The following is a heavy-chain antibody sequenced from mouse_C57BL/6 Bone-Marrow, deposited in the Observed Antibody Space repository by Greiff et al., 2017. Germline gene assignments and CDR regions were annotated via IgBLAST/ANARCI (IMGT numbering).Heavy chain of an antibody. Sequence: VQLQQSGPVLVKPGASVTMSCKASGYTFTDYYMNWVQQSHGKSLEWIGVINPYNGGTSYNQKFKGKATLTVDKSSSTAYMELNSLTSEDSAVXYCARQRNYIDYWGQGTTLTVSS. CDR3: ARQRNYIDY. J-gene: IGHJ2*01. CDR2: INPYNGGT. CDR1: GYTFTDYY. V-gene: IGHV1-19*01.